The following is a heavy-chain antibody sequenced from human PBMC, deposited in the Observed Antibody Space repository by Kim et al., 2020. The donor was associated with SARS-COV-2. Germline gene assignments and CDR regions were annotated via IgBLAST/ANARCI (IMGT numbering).Heavy chain of an antibody. V-gene: IGHV1-3*01. CDR2: INSENGNT. CDR3: ARNYYESSGLGAFDM. D-gene: IGHD3-22*01. CDR1: GYTFNSHT. J-gene: IGHJ3*02. Sequence: ASVKVSCKASGYTFNSHTIHWVRQAPGQRLEWMGWINSENGNTQYSQNFQGRVSMTRVPSASTAYMVLSSLRSEDTAVYYCARNYYESSGLGAFDMWGQGTMVTVST.